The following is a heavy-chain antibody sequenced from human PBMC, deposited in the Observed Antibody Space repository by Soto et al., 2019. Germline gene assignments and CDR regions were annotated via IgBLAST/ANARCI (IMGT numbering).Heavy chain of an antibody. J-gene: IGHJ6*02. D-gene: IGHD3-3*01. CDR2: IYYSGST. CDR3: ARLPYYVFLIGLRPRYGMVF. Sequence: SENLYLTCTVSGGSISSSSYYWGWIRQPPGKGLEWIGSIYYSGSTYYNPSLKSRVTISVDTSKNQFSLKLSSVTAADTAVYYCARLPYYVFLIGLRPRYGMVFRCQ. V-gene: IGHV4-39*01. CDR1: GGSISSSSYY.